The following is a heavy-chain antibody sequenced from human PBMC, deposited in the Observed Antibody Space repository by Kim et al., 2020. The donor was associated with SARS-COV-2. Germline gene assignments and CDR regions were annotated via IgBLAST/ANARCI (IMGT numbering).Heavy chain of an antibody. Sequence: TSYAQKFQGRVTMTRDTSTSTVYMELSSLRSEDTAVYYCARVSSSWYGDYWGQGTLVTVSS. V-gene: IGHV1-46*01. CDR3: ARVSSSWYGDY. D-gene: IGHD6-13*01. J-gene: IGHJ4*02. CDR2: T.